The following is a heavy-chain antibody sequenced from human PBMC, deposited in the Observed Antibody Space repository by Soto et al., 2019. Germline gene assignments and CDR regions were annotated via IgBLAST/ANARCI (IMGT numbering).Heavy chain of an antibody. V-gene: IGHV3-30*18. J-gene: IGHJ3*02. CDR3: AKGMTLYGELDAFDI. CDR1: GFTFSSYG. D-gene: IGHD1-26*01. CDR2: ISYDGSNK. Sequence: GGSLRLSCAASGFTFSSYGMHWVRQAPGKGLEWVAVISYDGSNKYYADSVKGRFTISRDNSKNTLYMQMNSLRAEATAVYYCAKGMTLYGELDAFDIWGQGTMVTVSS.